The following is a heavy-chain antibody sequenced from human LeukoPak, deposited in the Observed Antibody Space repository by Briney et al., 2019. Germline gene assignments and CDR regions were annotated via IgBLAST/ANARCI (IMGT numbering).Heavy chain of an antibody. D-gene: IGHD6-13*01. CDR3: ARPRTKKSSSWYRY. CDR2: INHSGST. CDR1: GGSFSGYY. Sequence: SETLSLTCAVYGGSFSGYYWSWIRQPPGKGLEWIGEINHSGSTNYNPSLKSRVTISVDTSKNQFSLKLSSVTAADTAVYYCARPRTKKSSSWYRYWAQETLVTVPS. V-gene: IGHV4-34*01. J-gene: IGHJ4*02.